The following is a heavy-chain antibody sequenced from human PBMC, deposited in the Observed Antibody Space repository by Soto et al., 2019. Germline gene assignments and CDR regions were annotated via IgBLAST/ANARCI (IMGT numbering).Heavy chain of an antibody. Sequence: EAHLLESGGGLVQPGGSLRVSCTASGFNLSNYAMSWVRQVQGRGLEWISGISGSGGSTNYADSVKGRFTISRDKAENTLYLQMNSRRAEDTAVYYYASWAHPEGSLVFGPFDYWGQGALVTVSS. CDR1: GFNLSNYA. J-gene: IGHJ4*02. V-gene: IGHV3-23*01. CDR2: ISGSGGST. D-gene: IGHD3-10*01. CDR3: ASWAHPEGSLVFGPFDY.